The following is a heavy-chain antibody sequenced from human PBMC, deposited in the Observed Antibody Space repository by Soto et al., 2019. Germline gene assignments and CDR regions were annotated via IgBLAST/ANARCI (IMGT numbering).Heavy chain of an antibody. CDR3: ARLVYDARLNYMYFDF. Sequence: SETLSLTCAVSGVSLTSGNWWTWVRQSPQRGLEYIGEIFHDGTANYYPSFERRVAMSVDTSRNQFSLKLTSVTAADTAVYFCARLVYDARLNYMYFDFWGPGTLVTVSS. CDR2: IFHDGTA. D-gene: IGHD6-6*01. V-gene: IGHV4-4*02. CDR1: GVSLTSGNW. J-gene: IGHJ4*02.